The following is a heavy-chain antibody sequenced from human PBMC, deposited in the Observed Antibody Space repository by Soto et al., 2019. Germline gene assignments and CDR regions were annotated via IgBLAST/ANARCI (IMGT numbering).Heavy chain of an antibody. CDR1: GFTFSSYA. CDR3: AKGLTPYFYYYDSSGYQPLY. D-gene: IGHD3-22*01. Sequence: PGGSLRLSCAASGFTFSSYAMSWVRQAPGKGLEWVSAISGSGGSTYYADSVKGRFTISRDNSKNTLYLQMNSLRAEDTAVYYCAKGLTPYFYYYDSSGYQPLYWGQGTLVTVSS. V-gene: IGHV3-23*01. CDR2: ISGSGGST. J-gene: IGHJ4*02.